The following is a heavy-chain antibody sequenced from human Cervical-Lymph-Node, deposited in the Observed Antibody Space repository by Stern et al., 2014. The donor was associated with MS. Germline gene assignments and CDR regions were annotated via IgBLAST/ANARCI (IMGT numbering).Heavy chain of an antibody. Sequence: VQLVESGGGLVQPGGSLRLSCAASGFTFSRSWMSWVRQAPGKGLEWVANIKQDGSEKNYVDSVKGRFTISRDNAKNSLYLQMNSLRAKDTAMYYCAREGYCDYWGQGTLVTVSS. CDR2: IKQDGSEK. V-gene: IGHV3-7*01. D-gene: IGHD2-15*01. CDR3: AREGYCDY. CDR1: GFTFSRSW. J-gene: IGHJ4*02.